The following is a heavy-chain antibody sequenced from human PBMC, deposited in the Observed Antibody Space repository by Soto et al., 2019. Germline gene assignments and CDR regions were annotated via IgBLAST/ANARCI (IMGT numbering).Heavy chain of an antibody. CDR2: FYYSGST. V-gene: IGHV4-61*01. CDR1: GGSVSSGSYY. CDR3: ARVSTAMVLYYYYGMDV. D-gene: IGHD5-18*01. Sequence: SETLSLTCTVSGGSVSSGSYYWSWIRQPPGKGLEWIGYFYYSGSTNYNPSLKSRVTISVDTSKNQFSLKLSSVTAADTAVYYCARVSTAMVLYYYYGMDVWGQGTTVTVSS. J-gene: IGHJ6*02.